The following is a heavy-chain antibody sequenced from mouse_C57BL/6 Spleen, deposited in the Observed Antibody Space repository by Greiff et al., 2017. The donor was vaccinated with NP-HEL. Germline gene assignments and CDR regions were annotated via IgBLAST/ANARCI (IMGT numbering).Heavy chain of an antibody. CDR2: IDPSDSYT. V-gene: IGHV1-50*01. CDR1: GYTFTSYW. CDR3: ARTGDYYGSSGGYFDY. J-gene: IGHJ2*01. D-gene: IGHD1-1*01. Sequence: VKLQQPGAELVKPGASVKLSCKASGYTFTSYWMQWVKQRPGQGLEWIGEIDPSDSYTNYNQKFKGKATLTVDTSSSTAYMQLSSLTSEDSAVYYCARTGDYYGSSGGYFDYWGQGTTLTVSS.